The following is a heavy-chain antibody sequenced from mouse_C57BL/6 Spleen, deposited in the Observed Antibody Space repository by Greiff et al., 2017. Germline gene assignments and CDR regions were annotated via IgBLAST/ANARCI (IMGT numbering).Heavy chain of an antibody. CDR2: IRNKANGYTT. CDR3: ARYRGLRLGAMDY. CDR1: GFTFTDYY. Sequence: EVKLMESGGGLVQPGGSLSLSCAASGFTFTDYYMSWVRQPPGKALEWVGFIRNKANGYTTEYSASVKGRFTISRDNSQSILYLQMNALRAEDSATYYCARYRGLRLGAMDYWGQGTSVTVSS. V-gene: IGHV7-3*01. J-gene: IGHJ4*01. D-gene: IGHD2-4*01.